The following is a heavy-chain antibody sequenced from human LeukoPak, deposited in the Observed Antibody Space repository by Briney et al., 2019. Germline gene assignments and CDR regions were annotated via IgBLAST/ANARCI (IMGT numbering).Heavy chain of an antibody. CDR1: GFSFSKYW. CDR2: IKEDGTYT. J-gene: IGHJ4*02. Sequence: GGALRLSCAASGFSFSKYWMHWVRQTPGEGLVWVARIKEDGTYTSYADSVKGRFTISRDNARNTVFLQMNSLRAEDTAVYYCARDFDMGITPGDDFDFWGQGTLVTVSS. CDR3: ARDFDMGITPGDDFDF. D-gene: IGHD3-9*01. V-gene: IGHV3-74*01.